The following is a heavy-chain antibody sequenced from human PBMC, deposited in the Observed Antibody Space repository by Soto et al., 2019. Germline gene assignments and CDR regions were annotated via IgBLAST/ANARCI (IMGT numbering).Heavy chain of an antibody. J-gene: IGHJ5*02. Sequence: ASVKVSCKVSGYTLTELSMHWVRQAPGKGLEWMGGFDPEDGETIYAQKFQGRVTMTEDTSTDTAYMELSSLRSEDTAVYYCASAFSPWYWFDPWGQGTLVTVSS. D-gene: IGHD1-20*01. CDR1: GYTLTELS. V-gene: IGHV1-24*01. CDR3: ASAFSPWYWFDP. CDR2: FDPEDGET.